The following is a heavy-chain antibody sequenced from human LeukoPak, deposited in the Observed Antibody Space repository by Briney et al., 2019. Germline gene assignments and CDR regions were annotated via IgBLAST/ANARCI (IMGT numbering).Heavy chain of an antibody. CDR3: ARAASYTSLRYNWFDP. D-gene: IGHD3-16*02. J-gene: IGHJ5*02. CDR2: IYPDDSDN. CDR1: GYSFSTYW. V-gene: IGHV5-51*01. Sequence: GESLKISCKGSGYSFSTYWIAWVGQMPGQGLEWMGIIYPDDSDNRYSRYFQGQVTISSDKSIATAYLRWNSLKASDSAIYYCARAASYTSLRYNWFDPWGQGTLVTVSS.